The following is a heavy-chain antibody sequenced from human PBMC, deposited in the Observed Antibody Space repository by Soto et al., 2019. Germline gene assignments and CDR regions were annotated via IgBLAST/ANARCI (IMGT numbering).Heavy chain of an antibody. CDR1: GGFNNYA. CDR3: ARTSMTRIDY. Sequence: SVKVSCKASGGFNNYAVSWVRQAPGQGLEWMGVTIPELGTSNYAQRLQGRVTITVDKATDTAYLNLTTLTSEDTAIYYCARTSMTRIDYWGQGTLVTVSS. CDR2: TIPELGTS. D-gene: IGHD4-17*01. V-gene: IGHV1-69*10. J-gene: IGHJ4*02.